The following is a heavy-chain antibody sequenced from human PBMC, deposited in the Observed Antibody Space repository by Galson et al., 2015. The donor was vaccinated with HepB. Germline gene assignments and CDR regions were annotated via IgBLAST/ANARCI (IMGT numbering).Heavy chain of an antibody. Sequence: SLRLFCAASGFTFSSYGLHWVRQAPGKGLEWVAVISYDGSNKYYADSVKGRFTISRDNSKNTLYLQMNSLRAEDTAVYYCAKDLGFAEYFDYWGQGTLVTVSS. CDR1: GFTFSSYG. D-gene: IGHD3-10*01. J-gene: IGHJ4*02. V-gene: IGHV3-30*18. CDR2: ISYDGSNK. CDR3: AKDLGFAEYFDY.